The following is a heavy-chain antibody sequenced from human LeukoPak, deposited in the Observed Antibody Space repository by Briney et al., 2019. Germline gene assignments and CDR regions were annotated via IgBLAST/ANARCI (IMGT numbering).Heavy chain of an antibody. J-gene: IGHJ4*02. CDR3: AKDYYDSSGYGDY. V-gene: IGHV3-30*02. CDR1: GFTFSSYG. Sequence: GGSLRLSCAASGFTFSSYGIHWVRQAPGKGLEWVTFIGYDGRNKYYADSVKGRFTISRDNSKNTLYLQMNSLRAEDTAVYYCAKDYYDSSGYGDYWGQGTLVTVSS. CDR2: IGYDGRNK. D-gene: IGHD3-22*01.